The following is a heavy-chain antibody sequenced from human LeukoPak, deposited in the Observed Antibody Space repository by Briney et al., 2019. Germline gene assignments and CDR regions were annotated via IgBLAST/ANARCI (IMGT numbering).Heavy chain of an antibody. CDR2: IYYSGST. J-gene: IGHJ5*02. V-gene: IGHV4-59*01. D-gene: IGHD2-2*01. CDR1: GGSISSYY. CDR3: ARAAVVPAARGWFDP. Sequence: PSETLSLTCTVSGGSISSYYWSWIRQPPGKGLEWIGYIYYSGSTNYNPPLKSRVTISVDTSKNQFSLKLSSVTAADTAVYYCARAAVVPAARGWFDPWGQGTLVTVSS.